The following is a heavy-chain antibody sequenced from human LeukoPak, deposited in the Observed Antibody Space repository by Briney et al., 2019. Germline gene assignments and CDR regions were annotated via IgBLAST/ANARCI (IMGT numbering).Heavy chain of an antibody. CDR2: IKQDGSEK. CDR1: GFTFSSYW. Sequence: GGSLRLSCAASGFTFSSYWMSWVRQAPGKGLEWVANIKQDGSEKYYVDSVKGRFTISRDNAKNSLYLQVNSLRSEDTAVYYCARAYSGYDDAFDIWGQGTMVTVSS. V-gene: IGHV3-7*03. D-gene: IGHD5-12*01. CDR3: ARAYSGYDDAFDI. J-gene: IGHJ3*02.